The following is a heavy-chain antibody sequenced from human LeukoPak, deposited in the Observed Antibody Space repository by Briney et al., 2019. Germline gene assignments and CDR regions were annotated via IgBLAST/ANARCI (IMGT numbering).Heavy chain of an antibody. V-gene: IGHV4-59*11. CDR3: ARVAVDYSGNILKYFFGS. CDR2: IYSSGSA. J-gene: IGHJ4*02. Sequence: AETLSLTCTVSGGSINSHQWSWIRQPPEKGLEWIGNIYSSGSANYNPSLKSRVIISVDTSKNQFSLNLSPVMAADTAIYFCARVAVDYSGNILKYFFGSWGQGTLVTVSS. D-gene: IGHD4-23*01. CDR1: GGSINSHQ.